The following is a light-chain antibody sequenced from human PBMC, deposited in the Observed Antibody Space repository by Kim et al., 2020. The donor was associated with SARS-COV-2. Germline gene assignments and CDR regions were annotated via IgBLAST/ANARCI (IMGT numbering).Light chain of an antibody. CDR3: QKYKSAPPVT. CDR2: AAS. Sequence: DIQMTQSPSSLSASVGDRVTITCRASQDISNYLAWYQQKPGKVPKHLIYAASTLQSGVPSRFSGSGSGRDFTLTISSLQPEDVATYYCQKYKSAPPVTFGQGTRLEIK. V-gene: IGKV1-27*01. J-gene: IGKJ5*01. CDR1: QDISNY.